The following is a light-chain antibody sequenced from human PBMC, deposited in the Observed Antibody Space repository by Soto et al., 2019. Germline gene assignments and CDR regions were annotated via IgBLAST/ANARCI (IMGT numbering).Light chain of an antibody. Sequence: QSVLTQPPSASGTPGQRITISCSGGNSNIGSNFVYWYHHLPGTAPKLLIYRNDQRPSGVPDRFSGSKSGTSASLAISGLWSEDEGDYYCAVWDDSLSGVVFGGGTKLTVL. CDR1: NSNIGSNF. J-gene: IGLJ2*01. V-gene: IGLV1-47*03. CDR2: RND. CDR3: AVWDDSLSGVV.